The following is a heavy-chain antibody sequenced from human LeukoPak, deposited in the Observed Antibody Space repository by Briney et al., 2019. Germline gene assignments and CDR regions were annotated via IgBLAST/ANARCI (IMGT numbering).Heavy chain of an antibody. CDR2: IRFDGSNK. Sequence: PGGSLRFSCAASGSTFSSYGMHWVRQAPGKGLEWVAFIRFDGSNKYYADSVKGRFTISRDNSKNTLYLQMNSLRAEDTAVYYCAKDLTMIRGFSYWGQGTLVTVSS. V-gene: IGHV3-30*02. J-gene: IGHJ4*02. CDR1: GSTFSSYG. CDR3: AKDLTMIRGFSY. D-gene: IGHD3-10*01.